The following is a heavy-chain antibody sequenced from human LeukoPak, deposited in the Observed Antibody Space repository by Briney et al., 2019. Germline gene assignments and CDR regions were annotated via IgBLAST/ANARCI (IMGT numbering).Heavy chain of an antibody. V-gene: IGHV3-72*01. J-gene: IGHJ4*02. Sequence: GGSLRLSCTVSGFTFSDHYIDWVRQAPGKGLEWVGRTRNRANSYTTEYAASVKGRFTISRDDSKNSVYLQMNSLKTEDTALYYCARTTPTDFFDYWGQGTLVTASS. CDR2: TRNRANSYTT. CDR3: ARTTPTDFFDY. D-gene: IGHD4-4*01. CDR1: GFTFSDHY.